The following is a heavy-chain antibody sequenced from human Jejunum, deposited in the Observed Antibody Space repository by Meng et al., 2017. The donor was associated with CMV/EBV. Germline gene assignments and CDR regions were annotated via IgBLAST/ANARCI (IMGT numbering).Heavy chain of an antibody. V-gene: IGHV3-23*01. Sequence: GLSFSAVAMGWVRQAPKKGLEGVSSVYNGGATYYADSVKGRFTISRDTSMDTLYLQLNDLRVEDTAVYYCAKGLNSGSLYNAFDILGQGTMVTVSS. J-gene: IGHJ3*02. CDR3: AKGLNSGSLYNAFDI. CDR2: YNGGAT. CDR1: GLSFSAVA. D-gene: IGHD3-22*01.